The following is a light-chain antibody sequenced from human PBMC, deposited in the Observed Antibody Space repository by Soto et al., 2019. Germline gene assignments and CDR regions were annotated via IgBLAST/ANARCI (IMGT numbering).Light chain of an antibody. J-gene: IGLJ2*01. CDR2: DVT. Sequence: QSVLTRPASVSGSPGQSITISCSGTPSDIGAYNYVSWYQHLPGKAPKVIIYDVTNRPSGVSSRFSGSKSGTTASLTISGLQAEDEANYYCGSYTISSTLMIFGGGTKLTVL. CDR3: GSYTISSTLMI. CDR1: PSDIGAYNY. V-gene: IGLV2-14*03.